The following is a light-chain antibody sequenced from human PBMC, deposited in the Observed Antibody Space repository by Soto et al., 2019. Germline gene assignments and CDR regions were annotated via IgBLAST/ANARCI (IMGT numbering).Light chain of an antibody. CDR1: SSDVGGYNF. V-gene: IGLV2-14*03. Sequence: QSALTQPASVSGSPGQSITISCTGTSSDVGGYNFVSWYQQHPGKAPKVMIYDVNNRPSGVSNRFSGSKSGNTASLTISGLQAEDEADYYCTSFTSSSTVFFGGGTKLTVL. CDR2: DVN. CDR3: TSFTSSSTVF. J-gene: IGLJ2*01.